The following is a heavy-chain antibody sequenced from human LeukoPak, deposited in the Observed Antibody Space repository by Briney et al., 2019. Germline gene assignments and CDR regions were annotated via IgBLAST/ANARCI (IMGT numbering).Heavy chain of an antibody. Sequence: GGSLRLSCTVSGFTFSTYTMNWVRQAPGKGLEWVSSITATSTSIYYADSVKGRFTISRDNAKNSLFLQMSSLRADDTAVYFCAKERPHSMDVWGQGTTVTVSS. D-gene: IGHD5-18*01. CDR1: GFTFSTYT. V-gene: IGHV3-21*06. CDR2: ITATSTSI. J-gene: IGHJ6*02. CDR3: AKERPHSMDV.